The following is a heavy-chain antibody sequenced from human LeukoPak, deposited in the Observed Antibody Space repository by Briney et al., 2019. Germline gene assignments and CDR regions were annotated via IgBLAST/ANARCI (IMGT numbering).Heavy chain of an antibody. V-gene: IGHV4-39*07. Sequence: SETLSLTCTVSGGSISSSSYYWGWIRQPPGKGLEWIGSIYYSGSTYYNPSLKSRVTISVDTSKNQFSLKLSSVTAADTAVYCCARVGSGHSTVVTPGDAFDIWGQGTMVTVSS. J-gene: IGHJ3*02. CDR2: IYYSGST. CDR3: ARVGSGHSTVVTPGDAFDI. D-gene: IGHD4-23*01. CDR1: GGSISSSSYY.